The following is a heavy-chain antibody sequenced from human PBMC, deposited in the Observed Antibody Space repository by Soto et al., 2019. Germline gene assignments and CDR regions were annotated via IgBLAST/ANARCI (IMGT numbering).Heavy chain of an antibody. CDR2: IMPIFRAP. J-gene: IGHJ6*02. D-gene: IGHD2-15*01. V-gene: IGHV1-69*12. Sequence: QVQLVQSGAEVKKPGSSVKVSCKASGGAFSDYAFSWVRQAPGQGLEWLGGIMPIFRAPDYAQKFQGRVTITAHEFTRTAYMEMNSLRSEDTAVYYCASWLKGPDIGNYYYGMNVWGQGTTVTVS. CDR3: ASWLKGPDIGNYYYGMNV. CDR1: GGAFSDYA.